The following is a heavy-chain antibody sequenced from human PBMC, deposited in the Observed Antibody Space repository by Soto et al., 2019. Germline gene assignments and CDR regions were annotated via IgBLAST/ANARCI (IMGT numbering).Heavy chain of an antibody. CDR2: IYYSGST. Sequence: PSETLSLTCTVSGGSISSSSYYWGWIRQPPGKGLEWIGSIYYSGSTYYNPSLKSRVTISVDTSKNQFSLKLSSVTAADTAVYYCARTISYVEGLYYFDYWAQGTLVTVSS. CDR1: GGSISSSSYY. V-gene: IGHV4-39*01. D-gene: IGHD3-16*01. J-gene: IGHJ4*02. CDR3: ARTISYVEGLYYFDY.